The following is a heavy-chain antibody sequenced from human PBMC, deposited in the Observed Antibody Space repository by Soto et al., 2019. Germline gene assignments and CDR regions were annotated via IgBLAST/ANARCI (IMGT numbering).Heavy chain of an antibody. CDR3: ARAGVIREYSPSFFYYGMDV. V-gene: IGHV1-69*06. J-gene: IGHJ6*02. CDR1: GGTFSSYA. Sequence: SVKVSCKASGGTFSSYAISWVRQAPGQGLEWMGGIIPIFGTANYAQKFQGRVTITADKSTSTAYMELSSLRSEDTALYYCARAGVIREYSPSFFYYGMDVWRQGTTVTVSS. CDR2: IIPIFGTA. D-gene: IGHD6-6*01.